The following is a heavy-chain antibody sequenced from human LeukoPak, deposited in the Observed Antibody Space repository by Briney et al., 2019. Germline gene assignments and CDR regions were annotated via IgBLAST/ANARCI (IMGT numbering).Heavy chain of an antibody. J-gene: IGHJ4*02. Sequence: SQTLSLTCTVSGGSISSGGYYWSWVRQHPGTGLEWIGYIYYSGSTYYNPSLKSRVTISVNTSKNQFSLKLSSVTAADTAVYYCARVTVQLGYCSGGSCLFDYWGQGTLVTVSS. CDR2: IYYSGST. V-gene: IGHV4-31*03. CDR3: ARVTVQLGYCSGGSCLFDY. CDR1: GGSISSGGYY. D-gene: IGHD2-15*01.